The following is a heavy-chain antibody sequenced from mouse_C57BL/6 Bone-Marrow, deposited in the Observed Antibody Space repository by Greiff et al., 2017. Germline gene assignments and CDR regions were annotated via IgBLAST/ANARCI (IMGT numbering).Heavy chain of an antibody. CDR3: ARRHYDYDAWYFDV. CDR1: GYSFTCGYF. J-gene: IGHJ1*03. CDR2: ISYDGST. V-gene: IGHV3-6*01. D-gene: IGHD2-4*01. Sequence: EVHLVESGPGLVKPSQSLSLTCSVTGYSFTCGYFWYLIRPFPGNKLEWLGYISYDGSTNSNPSLKNRISISRDTSMTQFFLKLNSVTTEDTATYDCARRHYDYDAWYFDVWGTGTTVTVSS.